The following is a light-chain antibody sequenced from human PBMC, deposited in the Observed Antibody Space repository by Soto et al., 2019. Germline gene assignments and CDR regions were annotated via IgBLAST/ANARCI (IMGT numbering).Light chain of an antibody. J-gene: IGKJ1*01. V-gene: IGKV3-15*01. CDR3: QQYDVWPPWT. CDR2: GAS. CDR1: ESVSSN. Sequence: IVMTQSPATLSVSPGERATLSCRASESVSSNLAWYQQKPGQAPRLLIYGASTRATGIPARFSGSGSGTEFTLTISSLQSEDFAVYYCQQYDVWPPWTFGQGTKLEFK.